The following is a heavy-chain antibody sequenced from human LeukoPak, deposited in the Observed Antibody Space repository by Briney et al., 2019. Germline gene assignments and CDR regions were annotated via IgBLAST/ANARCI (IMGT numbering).Heavy chain of an antibody. D-gene: IGHD1-7*01. CDR2: INTNTGNP. CDR3: ARDLTGTTLPAFDI. J-gene: IGHJ3*02. V-gene: IGHV7-4-1*02. CDR1: GYTFTTYA. Sequence: ASVKVSCKASGYTFTTYAINWVRQAPGQGLEWMGWINTNTGNPTYAQGFTGRFVFSLDTSVSTAYLQISSLKADDTAVYYCARDLTGTTLPAFDIWGQGTMVTVSS.